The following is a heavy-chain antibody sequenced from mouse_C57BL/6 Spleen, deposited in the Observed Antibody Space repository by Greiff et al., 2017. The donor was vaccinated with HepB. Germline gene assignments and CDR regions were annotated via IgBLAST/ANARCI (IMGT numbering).Heavy chain of an antibody. CDR2: IYPGDGDT. CDR3: ARSGDYDDDY. J-gene: IGHJ2*01. D-gene: IGHD2-4*01. V-gene: IGHV1-80*01. Sequence: QVQLKESGAELVKPGASVKISCKASGYAFSSYWMNWVKQRPGKGLEWIGQIYPGDGDTNYNGKFKGKATLTADKSSSTAYMQLSSLTSEDSAVYFCARSGDYDDDYWGQGTTLTVSS. CDR1: GYAFSSYW.